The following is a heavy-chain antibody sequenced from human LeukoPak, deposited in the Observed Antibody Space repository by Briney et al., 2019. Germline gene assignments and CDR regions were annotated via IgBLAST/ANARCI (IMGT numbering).Heavy chain of an antibody. CDR1: GGSISSSSYY. CDR2: IYYSGST. J-gene: IGHJ5*02. Sequence: PSETLSLTCTVAGGSISSSSYYWGWIRQPPGKGLEWIGSIYYSGSTYYNQSLKSRVTISVDTATNQFSLKLTSVTAAHTAVYYCARHTSEKSLYSHGWSWFDPWGQGTLVTVSS. D-gene: IGHD5-18*01. CDR3: ARHTSEKSLYSHGWSWFDP. V-gene: IGHV4-39*01.